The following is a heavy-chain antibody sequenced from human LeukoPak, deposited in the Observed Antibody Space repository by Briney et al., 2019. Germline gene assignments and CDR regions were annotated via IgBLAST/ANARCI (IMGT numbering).Heavy chain of an antibody. CDR1: GYSFTSYW. D-gene: IGHD5-18*01. J-gene: IGHJ5*02. Sequence: GESLKISCKGSGYSFTSYWIGWVRQMPGKGLGWMGIIYPGDSDTRYSPSFQGQVTISADKSISTAYLQWSSLKASDTAMYYCARLNTAMVTSDWFDPWGQGTLVTVSS. CDR3: ARLNTAMVTSDWFDP. CDR2: IYPGDSDT. V-gene: IGHV5-51*01.